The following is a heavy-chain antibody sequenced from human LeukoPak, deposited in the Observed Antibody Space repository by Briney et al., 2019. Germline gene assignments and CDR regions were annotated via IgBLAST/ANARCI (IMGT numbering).Heavy chain of an antibody. CDR3: ARDPYPDYGGNCYFDY. D-gene: IGHD4-23*01. V-gene: IGHV1-46*01. CDR1: GYTLTSYY. J-gene: IGHJ4*02. CDR2: INPSGGST. Sequence: ASVKVSCKASGYTLTSYYMHWVRQAPGQGLEWMGIINPSGGSTSYAQKFQGRVTMTRDTSTSTVYMELSSLRSEDTTVYYCARDPYPDYGGNCYFDYWGQGTLDTVSS.